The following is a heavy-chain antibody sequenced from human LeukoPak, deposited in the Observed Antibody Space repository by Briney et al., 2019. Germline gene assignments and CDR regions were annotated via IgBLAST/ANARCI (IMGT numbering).Heavy chain of an antibody. Sequence: PGGSLRLSCAASGFTFSSYSMNWVRQAPGKGLEWVSSIRSSSSYIYYADSVKGRFTISRDNAKNSLHLQMNSLRAEDTAVYYCATDRDNSDWQKRFDSWGQGTLVTVSS. CDR2: IRSSSSYI. CDR1: GFTFSSYS. V-gene: IGHV3-21*01. CDR3: ATDRDNSDWQKRFDS. J-gene: IGHJ4*02. D-gene: IGHD2-21*02.